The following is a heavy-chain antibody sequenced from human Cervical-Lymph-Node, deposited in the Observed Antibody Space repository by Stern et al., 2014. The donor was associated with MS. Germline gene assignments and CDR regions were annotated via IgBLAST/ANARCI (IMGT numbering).Heavy chain of an antibody. V-gene: IGHV1-69*01. J-gene: IGHJ4*02. D-gene: IGHD6-13*01. CDR3: VRDQGGIAAT. CDR1: GGTFSTIE. CDR2: INPLFGTT. Sequence: VHLVESGAEVKKPGSSMKVSCKASGGTFSTIEISWVRQAPGQGLEWLGGINPLFGTTHYAQKVQGRATIVADESTNTVNMKLSSLRSEDTAVYYCVRDQGGIAATWGQGTQVTVSS.